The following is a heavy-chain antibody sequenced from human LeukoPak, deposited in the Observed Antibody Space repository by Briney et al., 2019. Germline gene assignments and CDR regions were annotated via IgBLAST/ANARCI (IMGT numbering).Heavy chain of an antibody. CDR1: GFTFSNYW. D-gene: IGHD1-26*01. Sequence: GGSLRLSCGASGFTFSNYWMHWVRQAPGKGLVWVSRINSDGSSTSYADSVKGRFTIPRDNAKNTLHLQMKSLTVEDTAVYYCAKGGSYTIDYWGQGILVSVSS. J-gene: IGHJ4*02. CDR2: INSDGSST. V-gene: IGHV3-74*01. CDR3: AKGGSYTIDY.